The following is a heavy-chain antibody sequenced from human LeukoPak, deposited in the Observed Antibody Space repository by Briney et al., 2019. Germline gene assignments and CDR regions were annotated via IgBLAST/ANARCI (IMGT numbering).Heavy chain of an antibody. CDR3: ARCDWHYFYYYMDV. V-gene: IGHV3-48*04. CDR1: GFTFSSYG. Sequence: GGTLRLSCAASGFTFSSYGMSWVRQAPGKGLEWVSYISSSGSPIYYADSVKGRFTVSRDNAKRSLFLQMNSLRAEDTAVYYCARCDWHYFYYYMDVWGKGTTVTISS. J-gene: IGHJ6*03. D-gene: IGHD2-21*02. CDR2: ISSSGSPI.